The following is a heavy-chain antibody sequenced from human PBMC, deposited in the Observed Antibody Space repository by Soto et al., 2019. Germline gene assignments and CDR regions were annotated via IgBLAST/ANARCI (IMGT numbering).Heavy chain of an antibody. CDR2: INAGNGNT. V-gene: IGHV1-3*05. CDR3: ARAWVVVTAPDY. Sequence: QVQLVQSGAEEKKPGASVKVSCKASGYTFTSYAMHWVRQAPGQRLEWMGWINAGNGNTKYSQKFQGRVTITRDTSASTADMELSSRRSEDTAVYYCARAWVVVTAPDYWGQGTLVTVSS. J-gene: IGHJ4*02. CDR1: GYTFTSYA. D-gene: IGHD2-21*02.